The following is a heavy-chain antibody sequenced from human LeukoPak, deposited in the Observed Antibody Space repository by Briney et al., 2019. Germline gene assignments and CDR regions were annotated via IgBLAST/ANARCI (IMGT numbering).Heavy chain of an antibody. CDR2: ISSSSSYI. V-gene: IGHV3-21*01. Sequence: GGSLRLSCAASGYTFSSYSMNWVRQAPGKGLEWVSSISSSSSYIYYADSVKGRFTISRDNAKNSLYLQMNSLRAEDTAVYYCARAPGIVVVPAAAHFDYWGQGTLVTVSS. J-gene: IGHJ4*02. D-gene: IGHD2-2*01. CDR1: GYTFSSYS. CDR3: ARAPGIVVVPAAAHFDY.